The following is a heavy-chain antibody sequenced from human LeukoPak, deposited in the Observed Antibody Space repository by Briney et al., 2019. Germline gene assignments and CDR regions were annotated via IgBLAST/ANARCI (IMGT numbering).Heavy chain of an antibody. D-gene: IGHD3/OR15-3a*01. Sequence: PSETLSLTCAVYGGSFSGYYWSWIRQPPGKGPEWIGEINHSGSTNYNPSLKSRLTISVDKSKNQFSLKLRFVTAADTAVYFCARSYWTGYHHLDFWGQGTLVTVSS. J-gene: IGHJ4*02. CDR2: INHSGST. CDR1: GGSFSGYY. CDR3: ARSYWTGYHHLDF. V-gene: IGHV4-34*01.